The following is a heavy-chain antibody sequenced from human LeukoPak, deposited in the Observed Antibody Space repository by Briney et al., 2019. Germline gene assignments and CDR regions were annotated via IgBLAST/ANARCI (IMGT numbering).Heavy chain of an antibody. CDR2: IYPGDSDA. Sequence: PGESLKISCKGSGYSFTTYWIGWVRPMPGKGLDGMGIIYPGDSDARYSPSFQGQVTISADKSITTAYLQWSSLKASDTAMYYCARQSSSGAFDIWGQGTMVTVSS. J-gene: IGHJ3*02. CDR3: ARQSSSGAFDI. CDR1: GYSFTTYW. D-gene: IGHD3-10*01. V-gene: IGHV5-51*01.